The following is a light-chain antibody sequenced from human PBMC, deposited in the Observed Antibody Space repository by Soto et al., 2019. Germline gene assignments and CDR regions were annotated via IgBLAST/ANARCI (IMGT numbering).Light chain of an antibody. Sequence: EIVLTQSPATPSLSPGERATLSCRASQSVGSYLAWYQQKPGQAPRLLIYDASNRATGIPARFSGSGSGTDFTLTISSLEPEDFAVYYCQQRSNWPPWTFGQGTKVEVK. J-gene: IGKJ1*01. CDR3: QQRSNWPPWT. CDR1: QSVGSY. CDR2: DAS. V-gene: IGKV3-11*01.